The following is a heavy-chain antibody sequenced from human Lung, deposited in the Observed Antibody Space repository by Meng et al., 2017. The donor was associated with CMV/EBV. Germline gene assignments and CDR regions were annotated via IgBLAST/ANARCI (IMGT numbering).Heavy chain of an antibody. D-gene: IGHD3-22*01. V-gene: IGHV3-48*01. CDR3: ARGSNDSRGYPSPNYYYYGLDV. CDR1: GFTLKTYT. Sequence: GGSLRLXCAASGFTLKTYTMNWVRQAPGKGLEWVSYISSSSNSIYYAVSVKGRFTISRDNVKNSLYLQMNSLSAEDTAVYYCARGSNDSRGYPSPNYYYYGLDVWGQGTXVTVSS. J-gene: IGHJ6*02. CDR2: ISSSSNSI.